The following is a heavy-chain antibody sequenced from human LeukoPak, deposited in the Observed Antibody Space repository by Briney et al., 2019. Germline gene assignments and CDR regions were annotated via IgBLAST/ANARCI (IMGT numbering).Heavy chain of an antibody. Sequence: ASVKVSCKASGYTFTSYGISWVRQAPGQGLEWMGWISAYNGNTNYAQKLQGRVTMTTDTSTSTAYMELRSLRSDDTAVYYCARDPYDFWSGRYYYYYMDVWGKGTTVTVSS. J-gene: IGHJ6*03. CDR3: ARDPYDFWSGRYYYYYMDV. V-gene: IGHV1-18*01. CDR2: ISAYNGNT. CDR1: GYTFTSYG. D-gene: IGHD3-3*01.